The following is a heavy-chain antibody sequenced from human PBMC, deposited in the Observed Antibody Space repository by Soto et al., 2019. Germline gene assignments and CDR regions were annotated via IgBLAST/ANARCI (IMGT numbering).Heavy chain of an antibody. Sequence: ASVKVSCKASGYTFTGYYMHWVRQAPGQGLEWMGWINPNSGGTNYAQKFQGRVTMTRDTSISTAYMELSRLRSDDTAVYYCARDFNVDTAMVLGVYWGQRTLVTVSS. J-gene: IGHJ4*02. CDR2: INPNSGGT. CDR1: GYTFTGYY. CDR3: ARDFNVDTAMVLGVY. V-gene: IGHV1-2*02. D-gene: IGHD5-18*01.